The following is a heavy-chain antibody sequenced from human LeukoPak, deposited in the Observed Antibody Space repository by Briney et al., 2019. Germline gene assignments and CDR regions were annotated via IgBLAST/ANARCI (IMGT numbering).Heavy chain of an antibody. V-gene: IGHV3-7*01. CDR2: IKQDGSEK. D-gene: IGHD6-19*01. J-gene: IGHJ4*02. Sequence: PGGSLRLPCAASGFTFSSYWISWVRQAPGKGLEWVANIKQDGSEKYYVDSVKGRFTISRDNAKNSLYLQMNSLRAEDTAVYYCARSGGVYRFPTRPISVVTQFDYWGQGTLVTVSS. CDR3: ARSGGVYRFPTRPISVVTQFDY. CDR1: GFTFSSYW.